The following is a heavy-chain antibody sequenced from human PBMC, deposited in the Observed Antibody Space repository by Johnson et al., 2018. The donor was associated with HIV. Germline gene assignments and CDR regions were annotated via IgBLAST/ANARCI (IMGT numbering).Heavy chain of an antibody. J-gene: IGHJ3*02. D-gene: IGHD6-13*01. Sequence: EVQVVESGGGLIQPGGSLRLSCAASGFTVSSNYMSWVRQAPGKGLEWVSVIYSGGSTYYADSVKGRFTISRDNSKNTLYLQMNSLRAEDTAVYYCARQYSSSWYLNSDAFDIWGQGTMVTVSS. CDR3: ARQYSSSWYLNSDAFDI. V-gene: IGHV3-53*01. CDR1: GFTVSSNY. CDR2: IYSGGST.